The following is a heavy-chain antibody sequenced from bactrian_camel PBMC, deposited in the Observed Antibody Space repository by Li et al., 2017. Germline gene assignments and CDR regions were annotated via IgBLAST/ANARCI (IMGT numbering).Heavy chain of an antibody. V-gene: IGHV3S61*01. Sequence: VESGGGSVQAGGSLTLSCAASGLVYPFWSMAWFRQAPGKEREGVARIDSRGTTEYVDSVKGRFTVFKGNAGKTLYLQMNSLRPEDTAMYYCAADSRGAWYCSQARYQYWGQGTQVTVS. CDR1: GLVYPFWS. CDR3: AADSRGAWYCSQARYQY. J-gene: IGHJ4*01. CDR2: IDSRGTT. D-gene: IGHD2*01.